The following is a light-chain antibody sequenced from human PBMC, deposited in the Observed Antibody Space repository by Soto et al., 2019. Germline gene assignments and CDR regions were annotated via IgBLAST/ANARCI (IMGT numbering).Light chain of an antibody. Sequence: DIQMTQSPSSLYASVRDTVTITCRASQGISNYLAWYQQKPGKVPKLLIYAASTLQSGVPSRFSGSGSGTDFTLTISSLQPEDVATYYCQKYDSAPWTFGQGTKVEIK. CDR3: QKYDSAPWT. V-gene: IGKV1-27*01. CDR2: AAS. CDR1: QGISNY. J-gene: IGKJ1*01.